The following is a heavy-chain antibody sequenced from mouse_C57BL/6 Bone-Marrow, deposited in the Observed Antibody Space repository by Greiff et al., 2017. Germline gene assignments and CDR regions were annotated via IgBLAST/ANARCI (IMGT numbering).Heavy chain of an antibody. V-gene: IGHV1-81*01. CDR2: IYPSSGNT. CDR1: GYTFTSYG. Sequence: VQLVESGAELARPGASVKLSCKASGYTFTSYGISWVKQRTGQGLEWIGKIYPSSGNTYYHEKFKGKATLAADKSSSTPYMVLRHLTSEDSAVYLCARGGDSWGQGTTLTVSS. J-gene: IGHJ2*01. CDR3: ARGGDS.